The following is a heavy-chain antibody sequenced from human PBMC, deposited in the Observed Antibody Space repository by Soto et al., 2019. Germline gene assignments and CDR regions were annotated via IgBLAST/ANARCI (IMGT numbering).Heavy chain of an antibody. CDR2: IYYSGST. V-gene: IGHV4-59*08. J-gene: IGHJ4*02. CDR1: GGSISSYY. D-gene: IGHD2-15*01. CDR3: ARQRGYCSGGSCPHPPDY. Sequence: ASETLSLTCTVSGGSISSYYWSWIRQPPGKGLEGIGYIYYSGSTNYNPSLKSRVTISADTSKNQFSLKLSSVTAADTAVYYCARQRGYCSGGSCPHPPDYWGQGTLVTVSS.